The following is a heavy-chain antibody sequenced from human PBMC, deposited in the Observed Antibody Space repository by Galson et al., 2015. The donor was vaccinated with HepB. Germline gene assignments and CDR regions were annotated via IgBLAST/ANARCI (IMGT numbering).Heavy chain of an antibody. Sequence: SVKVSCKASGYTFTSYGISWVRQAPGQGLEWMGWISAYNGNTSYAQKLQGRVTMTTDTSTSTAYMELRSLRSDDTAVYYCARVPDYGDYDGLSMVYYGMDVWGQGTTVTASS. CDR2: ISAYNGNT. V-gene: IGHV1-18*01. CDR1: GYTFTSYG. CDR3: ARVPDYGDYDGLSMVYYGMDV. D-gene: IGHD4-17*01. J-gene: IGHJ6*01.